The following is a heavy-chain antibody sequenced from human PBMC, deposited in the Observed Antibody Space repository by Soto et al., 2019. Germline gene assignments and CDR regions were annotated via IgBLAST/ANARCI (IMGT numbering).Heavy chain of an antibody. V-gene: IGHV1-18*01. CDR2: ISAYNGNT. Sequence: QVQLVQSGAEVKKPGASVKVSCKASGYTFTSYGISWVRQAPGQGLEWMGWISAYNGNTNYAQKLQGRVTMTTDTSTSTGYMELRSLRSDDTAVYYCARAAGRFFEGLLIMDVWGKGTTVTVSS. J-gene: IGHJ6*03. CDR1: GYTFTSYG. D-gene: IGHD3-3*01. CDR3: ARAAGRFFEGLLIMDV.